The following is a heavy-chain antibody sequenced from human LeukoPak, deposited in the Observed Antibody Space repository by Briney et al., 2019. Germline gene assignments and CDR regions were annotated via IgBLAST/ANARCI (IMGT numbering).Heavy chain of an antibody. Sequence: GGSLRLSCAASGFTFSSYWMHWVRQAPGKGLVWVSRINNDGTSTTYADSVKGRFTISRDNAKNTLYLQMNSLRAEDTAVYYCARGWSGSDWGQGTLVTVSS. CDR1: GFTFSSYW. CDR3: ARGWSGSD. CDR2: INNDGTST. J-gene: IGHJ4*02. V-gene: IGHV3-74*01. D-gene: IGHD1-26*01.